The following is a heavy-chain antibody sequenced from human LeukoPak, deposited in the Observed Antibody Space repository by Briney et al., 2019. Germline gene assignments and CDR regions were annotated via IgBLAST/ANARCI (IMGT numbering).Heavy chain of an antibody. J-gene: IGHJ4*01. CDR3: ARGGVRTAASSLGY. CDR2: INPNSGGT. D-gene: IGHD6-13*01. CDR1: GYTLTSYG. Sequence: AASVTVSCTASGYTLTSYGISWVRQAPGQGLEWVGWINPNSGGTNFAQKFRGRVTMTRDTSITTAYMQLTRLKSDDTAVYYCARGGVRTAASSLGYWGQGTLVTVSS. V-gene: IGHV1-2*02.